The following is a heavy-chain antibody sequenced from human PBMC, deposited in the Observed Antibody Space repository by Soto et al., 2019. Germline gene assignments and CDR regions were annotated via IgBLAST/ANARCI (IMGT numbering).Heavy chain of an antibody. Sequence: GGSLRLSCAASGFTFSSYWMSWVRQAPGKGLEWVANIKQDGSEKYYVDSVKGRFTISRDNAKNSLYLQMNSLRAEDTAVYYCARERRFLEWFDAFDIWGQGTMVTVSS. CDR3: ARERRFLEWFDAFDI. D-gene: IGHD3-3*01. CDR1: GFTFSSYW. CDR2: IKQDGSEK. J-gene: IGHJ3*02. V-gene: IGHV3-7*03.